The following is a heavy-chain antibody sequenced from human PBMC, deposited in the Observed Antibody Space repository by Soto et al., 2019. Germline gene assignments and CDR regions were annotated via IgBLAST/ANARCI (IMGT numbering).Heavy chain of an antibody. CDR1: GDSVSSNSAA. CDR2: TYYRSKWYN. V-gene: IGHV6-1*01. J-gene: IGHJ2*01. D-gene: IGHD2-15*01. CDR3: ARENCSGGSCYQSWYFDL. Sequence: SQTLSLTCAISGDSVSSNSAAWNLIRQSPSRGLEWLGRTYYRSKWYNDYAVSVKSRITINPDTSKNQFSLQLNSVTPGDTAVYYCARENCSGGSCYQSWYFDLWGRGTLVTVSS.